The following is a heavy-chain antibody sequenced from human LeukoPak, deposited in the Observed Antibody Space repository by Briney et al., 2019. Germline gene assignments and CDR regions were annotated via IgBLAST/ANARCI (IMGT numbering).Heavy chain of an antibody. CDR1: GDSITSSY. Sequence: PSETLSLTCTVSGDSITSSYWSWIRQPPGQGLEWIGCIYNSVNTNYNPSLKGRVTISIDTSKNQFSLNLSSVTAVDTAVYYCARGGVVIGFDPWGQGTLVTVFS. D-gene: IGHD3-3*01. J-gene: IGHJ5*02. CDR2: IYNSVNT. CDR3: ARGGVVIGFDP. V-gene: IGHV4-59*01.